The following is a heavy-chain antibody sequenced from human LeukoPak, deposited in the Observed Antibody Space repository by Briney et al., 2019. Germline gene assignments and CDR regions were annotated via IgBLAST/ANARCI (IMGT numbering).Heavy chain of an antibody. V-gene: IGHV4-59*01. CDR3: ARGWGYFDY. Sequence: SDTLSLTCTVSGGSISSYYWSWIRQPPGKGLEWIGYIYYSGSTNYNPSLKSRVTISVDTSKNQFSLKLSSVTAADTAVYYCARGWGYFDYWGQGTLVTVSS. D-gene: IGHD1-26*01. CDR1: GGSISSYY. J-gene: IGHJ4*02. CDR2: IYYSGST.